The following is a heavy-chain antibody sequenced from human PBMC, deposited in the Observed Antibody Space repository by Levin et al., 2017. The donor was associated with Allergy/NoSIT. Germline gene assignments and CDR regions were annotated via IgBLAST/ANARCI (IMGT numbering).Heavy chain of an antibody. V-gene: IGHV3-23*01. CDR1: GFVFSSYA. CDR2: VSGGSQKI. Sequence: GESLKISCAGSGFVFSSYAISWIRQAPGKGLEWVSGVSGGSQKIYYADSVKGRFTISRDNSNNTVFLQMESLRAEDTAVYYCDQGGDLARGPIQLFRFDSWGQGALVIVSS. CDR3: DQGGDLARGPIQLFRFDS. J-gene: IGHJ4*02. D-gene: IGHD3-10*01.